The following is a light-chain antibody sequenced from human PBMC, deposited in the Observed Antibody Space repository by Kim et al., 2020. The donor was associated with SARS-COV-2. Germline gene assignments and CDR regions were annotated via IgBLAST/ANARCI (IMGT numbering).Light chain of an antibody. J-gene: IGKJ1*01. CDR1: QGISNY. CDR3: QQYKSDPPT. CDR2: AAA. Sequence: AAGGDRVTITGRASQGISNYLVWFQQKPGKAPKSLIYAAASLRSGVPSKFSGSGSGTDFTLTISSLQPEDSATYYCQQYKSDPPTFGQGTKVDIK. V-gene: IGKV1-16*02.